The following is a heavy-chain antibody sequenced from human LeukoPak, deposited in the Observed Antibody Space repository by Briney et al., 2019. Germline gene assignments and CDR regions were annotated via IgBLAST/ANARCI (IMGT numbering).Heavy chain of an antibody. J-gene: IGHJ4*02. D-gene: IGHD3-22*01. CDR3: ARTYYYDSSGYYYFDY. CDR1: GGSISSSSYY. Sequence: SETLSLTCTVSGGSISSSSYYWGWVRQPPGKGLEWIGSIYYSGSTYYNPSLKSRVTISVDTSKNQFSLKLSSVTAADTVVYYCARTYYYDSSGYYYFDYWGQGTLVTVSS. CDR2: IYYSGST. V-gene: IGHV4-39*01.